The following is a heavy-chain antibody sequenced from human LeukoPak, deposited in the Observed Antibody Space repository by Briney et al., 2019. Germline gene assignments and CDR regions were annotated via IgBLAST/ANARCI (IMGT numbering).Heavy chain of an antibody. CDR2: INPHSGGT. J-gene: IGHJ4*02. Sequence: ASVKVSCKASGYTFTGYYIHWVRQAPGQGLEWMGWINPHSGGTNYAQKFQGRVTITADESTSTAYMELSSLRSEDTAVYYCASRNYYDSKVEDWGQGTLVTVSS. CDR1: GYTFTGYY. CDR3: ASRNYYDSKVED. V-gene: IGHV1-2*02. D-gene: IGHD3-22*01.